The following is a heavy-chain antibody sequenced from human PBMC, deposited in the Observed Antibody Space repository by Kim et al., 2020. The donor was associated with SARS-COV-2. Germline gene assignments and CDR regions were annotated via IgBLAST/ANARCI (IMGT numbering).Heavy chain of an antibody. D-gene: IGHD6-19*01. V-gene: IGHV3-11*06. J-gene: IGHJ6*02. CDR3: AREIAVAGIYYYYGMDV. Sequence: VKCGFTISRDNAKNSLYLQMNSLRAEDTAVYYCAREIAVAGIYYYYGMDVWGQGTTVTVSS.